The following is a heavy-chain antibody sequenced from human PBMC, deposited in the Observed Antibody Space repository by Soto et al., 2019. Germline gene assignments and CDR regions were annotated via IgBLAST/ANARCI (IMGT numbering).Heavy chain of an antibody. J-gene: IGHJ6*02. CDR2: IYHSGST. D-gene: IGHD3-16*01. CDR1: GGSISSYY. V-gene: IGHV4-59*01. Sequence: QVQLQESGPGLVKPSETLSLTCTVSGGSISSYYRSWIRQPPGKGLEWIGYIYHSGSTIYNPSLKSRVTISVDMSKNQFSLKLSSVTAADTAVYYCARDGAAVRDPHGMDVWGQGTTVTVSS. CDR3: ARDGAAVRDPHGMDV.